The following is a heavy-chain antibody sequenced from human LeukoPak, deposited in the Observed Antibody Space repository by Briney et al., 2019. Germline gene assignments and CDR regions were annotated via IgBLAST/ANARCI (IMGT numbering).Heavy chain of an antibody. V-gene: IGHV1-18*01. J-gene: IGHJ6*03. CDR3: AGVKPAAIEGSYYMDV. CDR1: GYTFTSYG. Sequence: ASVKVSCKASGYTFTSYGISWVRQAPGQGLEWMGWISAYNGNTNYAQKLQGRVTMTTDTSTSTAYMELRSLRSDDTAVYYCAGVKPAAIEGSYYMDVWGKGTTVTVSS. CDR2: ISAYNGNT. D-gene: IGHD2-2*02.